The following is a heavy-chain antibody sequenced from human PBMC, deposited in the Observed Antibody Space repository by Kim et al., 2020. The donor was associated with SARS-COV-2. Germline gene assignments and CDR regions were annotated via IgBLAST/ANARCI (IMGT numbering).Heavy chain of an antibody. CDR3: ARGSGFCTSVSCFDYFDY. Sequence: KCRFTISSDNAKNSLYLQVNSLRAEDTAVYYCARGSGFCTSVSCFDYFDYWGQGILVTVSS. V-gene: IGHV3-11*04. J-gene: IGHJ4*02. D-gene: IGHD2-2*01.